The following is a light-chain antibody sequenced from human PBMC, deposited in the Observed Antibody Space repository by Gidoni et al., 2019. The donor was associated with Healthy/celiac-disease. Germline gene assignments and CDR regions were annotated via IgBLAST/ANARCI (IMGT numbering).Light chain of an antibody. CDR2: GAS. J-gene: IGKJ4*01. V-gene: IGKV3-15*01. CDR3: QQYNNWPPLT. Sequence: EIVMTQSPATLSVSPGERATLSCRASRSVSSNLAWYQQKPGQAPRLLIYGASTRATGIPARFSGSGSGTEFTLTISSLQSEDFAVYYCQQYNNWPPLTFGGXTKVEIK. CDR1: RSVSSN.